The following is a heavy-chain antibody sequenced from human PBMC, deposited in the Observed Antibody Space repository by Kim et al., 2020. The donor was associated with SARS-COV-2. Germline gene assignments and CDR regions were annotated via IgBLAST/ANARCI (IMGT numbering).Heavy chain of an antibody. CDR2: GSP. D-gene: IGHD3-3*02. Sequence: GSPNHHPTLKSRVTISVDTSKNPFSLKLGSVTAADTAVYYCAGVARGMDVWGQGTTVTVSS. J-gene: IGHJ6*02. V-gene: IGHV4-34*01. CDR3: AGVARGMDV.